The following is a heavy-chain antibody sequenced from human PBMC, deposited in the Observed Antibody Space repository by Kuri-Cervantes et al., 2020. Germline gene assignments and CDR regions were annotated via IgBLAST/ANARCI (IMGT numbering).Heavy chain of an antibody. CDR2: IYTSGST. J-gene: IGHJ4*02. V-gene: IGHV4-4*07. CDR1: GDSISSYY. CDR3: VRLFGIAAAGQIDY. Sequence: GSLRLSCTVSGDSISSYYWSWIRQSAGKGLEWFGRIYTSGSTNYNPSLKSRVTISVDTSKNQFSLQLNSVTAADTAVYYCVRLFGIAAAGQIDYWGQGSLVTVSS. D-gene: IGHD6-13*01.